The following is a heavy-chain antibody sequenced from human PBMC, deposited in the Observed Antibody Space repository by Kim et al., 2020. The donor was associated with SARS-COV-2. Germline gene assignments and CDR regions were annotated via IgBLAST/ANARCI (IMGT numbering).Heavy chain of an antibody. CDR3: ARGFRWMGSSSGGYYYYGMDV. CDR1: GYTFTSYD. V-gene: IGHV1-8*01. J-gene: IGHJ6*02. D-gene: IGHD6-6*01. CDR2: MNPNSGNT. Sequence: ASVKVSCKASGYTFTSYDINWVRQATGQGLEWMGWMNPNSGNTGYAQKFQGRVTMTRNTSISTAYMELSSLRSEDTAVYYCARGFRWMGSSSGGYYYYGMDVWGQGTTVTVSS.